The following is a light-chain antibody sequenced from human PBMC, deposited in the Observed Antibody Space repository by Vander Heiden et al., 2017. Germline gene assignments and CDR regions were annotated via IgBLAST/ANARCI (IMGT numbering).Light chain of an antibody. V-gene: IGKV3-11*01. CDR1: QSVTNF. CDR3: QQRKKWPQVYS. Sequence: EIVFTHSPCTLPLSPGERATLACRASQSVTNFLAWYQHKPGQAPRLLMYDADNRATGIPPRLSGNGSGTDFTLTISSIEPEEFAVYDCQQRKKWPQVYSFGQGTKLEI. CDR2: DAD. J-gene: IGKJ2*03.